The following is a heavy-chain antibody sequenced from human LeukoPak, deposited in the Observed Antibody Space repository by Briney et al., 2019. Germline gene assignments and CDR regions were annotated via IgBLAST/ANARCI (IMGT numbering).Heavy chain of an antibody. CDR3: AKAFRKMDAFDI. CDR1: GFTFSSYA. Sequence: GGFLRLSCAASGFTFSSYAMSWVRQAPGKGLEWVSAISGSGGSTYYADSVKGRFTISRDNSKNTLYLQMNSLRAEDTAVYYCAKAFRKMDAFDIWGQGTMVTVSS. CDR2: ISGSGGST. V-gene: IGHV3-23*01. J-gene: IGHJ3*02.